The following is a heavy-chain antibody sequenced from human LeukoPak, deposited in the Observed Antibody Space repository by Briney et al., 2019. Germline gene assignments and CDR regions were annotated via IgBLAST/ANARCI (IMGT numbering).Heavy chain of an antibody. V-gene: IGHV3-30-3*01. CDR2: VSYDGSNK. J-gene: IGHJ4*02. D-gene: IGHD3-22*01. CDR1: GFAFSSYA. CDR3: ARVPGSGAYYYSFDY. Sequence: GGSLRLSCAASGFAFSSYAMHWVSQAPGKGLEWVAFVSYDGSNKYYADSVKGRFTISRDNSKNTLYLQMNSLRAEDTAVYYCARVPGSGAYYYSFDYWGQGTLVTVSS.